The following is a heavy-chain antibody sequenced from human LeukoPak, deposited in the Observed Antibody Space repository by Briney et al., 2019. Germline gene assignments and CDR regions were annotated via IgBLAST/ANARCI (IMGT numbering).Heavy chain of an antibody. V-gene: IGHV3-15*01. CDR1: GFTFSNAW. CDR2: IRRKTDGGTT. Sequence: GGSLRLSCAASGFTFSNAWMGWVRQAPGKGLEWVGRIRRKTDGGTTDYAAPVKGRFTISRDDSKNTLYLQMSSLSTEDTAVYYCTTVGLSGYYDRSGYYYFDYWGQGALVTVSS. D-gene: IGHD3-22*01. CDR3: TTVGLSGYYDRSGYYYFDY. J-gene: IGHJ4*02.